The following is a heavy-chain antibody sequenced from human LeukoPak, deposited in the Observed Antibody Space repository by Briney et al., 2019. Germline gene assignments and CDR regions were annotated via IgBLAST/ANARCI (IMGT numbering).Heavy chain of an antibody. CDR3: ARILSWGGSPY. CDR2: IYYSGST. D-gene: IGHD3-16*01. V-gene: IGHV4-39*07. J-gene: IGHJ4*02. Sequence: GSLRLSCAASGFTFSSYNMNWVRQAPGKGLEWIGSIYYSGSTYYNPSLKSRVTISVDTSKNQFSLKLSSVTAADTAVYYCARILSWGGSPYWGQGTLVTVSS. CDR1: GFTFSSYN.